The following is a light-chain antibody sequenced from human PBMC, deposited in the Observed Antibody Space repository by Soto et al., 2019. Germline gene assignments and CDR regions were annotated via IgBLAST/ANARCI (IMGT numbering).Light chain of an antibody. CDR3: QQYSDYLYT. V-gene: IGKV1-5*01. Sequence: DIQLTQSPSTLSASVGDRVSMTCRASQSVSSWLAWYQQKPGKAPKVLIYDASSLDSGVPSRFSGSGFGTEFTLTISSLQPDDFGTYYCQQYSDYLYTFGQGTKLEIK. CDR2: DAS. CDR1: QSVSSW. J-gene: IGKJ2*01.